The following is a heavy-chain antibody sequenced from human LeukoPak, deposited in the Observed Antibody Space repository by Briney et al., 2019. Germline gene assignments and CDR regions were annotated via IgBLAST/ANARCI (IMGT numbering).Heavy chain of an antibody. Sequence: PGGSLRLSCAASGFTFSASGMHWVRQAPGKGLEGVAFIRDDGTNEYYTDSVKGRFTISRDNSKSTLYLQMNSLRAEDTAVYYCARSQAARVVPAAFYPSGGQGTLVTVSS. CDR2: IRDDGTNE. CDR3: ARSQAARVVPAAFYPS. CDR1: GFTFSASG. V-gene: IGHV3-30*02. D-gene: IGHD2-2*01. J-gene: IGHJ1*01.